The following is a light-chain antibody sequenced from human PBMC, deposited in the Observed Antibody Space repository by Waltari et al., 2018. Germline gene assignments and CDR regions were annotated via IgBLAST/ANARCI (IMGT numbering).Light chain of an antibody. CDR3: TSYSDNSASPYV. Sequence: QSALTQPASVSGSPGQSITMSCTGTTSDIGGYKHVSWYQQHPGKAPKVVIYDVNKRPSGVPNRFSASNSGNTASLTISGLQPEDEAEYYCTSYSDNSASPYVFGTGTKVTV. V-gene: IGLV2-14*03. CDR1: TSDIGGYKH. CDR2: DVN. J-gene: IGLJ1*01.